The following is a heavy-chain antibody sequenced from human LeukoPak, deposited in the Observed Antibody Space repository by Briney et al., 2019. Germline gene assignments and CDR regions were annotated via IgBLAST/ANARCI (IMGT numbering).Heavy chain of an antibody. V-gene: IGHV3-9*01. CDR2: ISWNSGSI. D-gene: IGHD3-10*01. J-gene: IGHJ4*02. CDR3: AKDMGLGGFGESMVDY. Sequence: PGRSLRLSCAASGFTFDDYAMHWVRQAPGKGLEWVSGISWNSGSIGYADSVKGRFTISRDNAKNSLYLQMNSLRAEDTALYYCAKDMGLGGFGESMVDYWGQGTLVTVSS. CDR1: GFTFDDYA.